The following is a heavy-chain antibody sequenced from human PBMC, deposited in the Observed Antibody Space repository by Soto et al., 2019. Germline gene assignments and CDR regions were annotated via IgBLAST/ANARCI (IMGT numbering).Heavy chain of an antibody. D-gene: IGHD3-9*01. CDR1: GFTFSSYG. Sequence: QVHLVESGGGVVQPGRSLRLSCAVSGFTFSSYGMHWVRQAPGKGLEWVAVIWYDGSNKYYADSVKGRFTISRDNSNNTLYLQMNSLRAEDTAVYYCAGTLRYVDWLPLDYWGQGTLVTVSS. J-gene: IGHJ4*02. CDR2: IWYDGSNK. CDR3: AGTLRYVDWLPLDY. V-gene: IGHV3-33*01.